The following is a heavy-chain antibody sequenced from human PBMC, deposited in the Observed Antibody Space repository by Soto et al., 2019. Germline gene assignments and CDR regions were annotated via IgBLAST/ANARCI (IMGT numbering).Heavy chain of an antibody. CDR3: AYRVPSMIVADRRED. J-gene: IGHJ4*02. CDR2: ILPLFGTT. CDR1: GGSCSSYV. V-gene: IGHV1-69*01. Sequence: QVQLVQSGAAVKKPGSSVKVACKASGGSCSSYVMNWVRQAPGQGLAWMGGILPLFGTTNYAQQFRGRVTITADESASTAYMGLTGLRSEDTAIYYCAYRVPSMIVADRREDWGQGTLVTVSS. D-gene: IGHD3-22*01.